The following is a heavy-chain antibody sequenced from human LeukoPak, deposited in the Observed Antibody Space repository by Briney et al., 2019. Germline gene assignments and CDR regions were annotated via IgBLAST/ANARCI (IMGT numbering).Heavy chain of an antibody. Sequence: SETLSPTCIVSGGSISSGDYYWSWIRQPPGKGLEWIGYIYYSGSTNYNPSLKSRVTISVDTSKDQFSLKLSSVAAADTAVYYCARFPGADFDYWGQGTLVTVSS. J-gene: IGHJ4*02. CDR3: ARFPGADFDY. CDR2: IYYSGST. CDR1: GGSISSGDYY. V-gene: IGHV4-30-4*08.